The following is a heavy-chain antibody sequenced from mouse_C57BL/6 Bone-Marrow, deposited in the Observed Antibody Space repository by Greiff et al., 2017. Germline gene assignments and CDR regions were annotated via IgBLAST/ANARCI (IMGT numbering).Heavy chain of an antibody. J-gene: IGHJ2*01. CDR1: GYTFTDYE. CDR2: IDPETGGT. Sequence: QVQLKQSGAELVRPGASVTLFCKASGYTFTDYEMHWVKQTPVHGLEWIGAIDPETGGTAYNQKFKGKAILTADKSSSTAYMELRSLTSEDSAVYYCTSFNYYGSSTDDWGQGTTLTVAS. D-gene: IGHD1-1*01. V-gene: IGHV1-15*01. CDR3: TSFNYYGSSTDD.